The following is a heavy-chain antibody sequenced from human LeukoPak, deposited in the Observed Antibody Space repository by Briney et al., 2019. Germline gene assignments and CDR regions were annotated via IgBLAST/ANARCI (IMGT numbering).Heavy chain of an antibody. CDR3: ARRYDFWSGYFDY. V-gene: IGHV3-23*01. J-gene: IGHJ4*02. Sequence: GGSLRLSCAASGFTFSSYAMSWVRQAPGKGLEWVSAISGSGGSTYYADSVKGRFTISRDNSKNTLYLQMNSLRAEDTAVYYCARRYDFWSGYFDYWGQGTLVTVSS. CDR2: ISGSGGST. CDR1: GFTFSSYA. D-gene: IGHD3-3*01.